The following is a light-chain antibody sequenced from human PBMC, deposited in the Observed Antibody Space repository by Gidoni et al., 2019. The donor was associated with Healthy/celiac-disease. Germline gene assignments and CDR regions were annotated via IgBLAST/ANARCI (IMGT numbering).Light chain of an antibody. V-gene: IGKV3-20*01. CDR1: QSVSSSY. J-gene: IGKJ2*01. CDR2: GAY. Sequence: EIVLTQSPGTLSLSPGERATLSCRASQSVSSSYLAWYQQKPGQDPRLLIYGAYSRATGIPDRFSGSGSGTDFTLTISRLEPEDFAVDYCQQDGSSPPGYTFGQGTKLEIK. CDR3: QQDGSSPPGYT.